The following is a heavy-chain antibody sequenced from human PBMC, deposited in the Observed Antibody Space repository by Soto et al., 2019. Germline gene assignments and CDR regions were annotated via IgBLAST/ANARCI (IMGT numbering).Heavy chain of an antibody. CDR2: IDGSGGST. D-gene: IGHD3-22*01. V-gene: IGHV3-23*01. Sequence: AGGSLRLSCAASGFTFSSYAMSWVRQAPGKGLEWVSTIDGSGGSTSYADSVKGRFTISRDNSKNTLYLQMNSLRAEDTAVYYCAKDPYYDNSGYYRFDSWGQGILVTVSS. CDR1: GFTFSSYA. CDR3: AKDPYYDNSGYYRFDS. J-gene: IGHJ4*02.